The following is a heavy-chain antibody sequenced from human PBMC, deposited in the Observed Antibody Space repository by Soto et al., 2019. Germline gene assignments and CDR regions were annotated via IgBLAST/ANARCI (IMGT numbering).Heavy chain of an antibody. Sequence: PSETLSLTCTVSGGYISSSSYYWGWIRQPPGKGLEWIGSIYYSGSTYYNPSLKSRVTISVDTSKNQFSLKLSSVTAADTAVYYCACAGYSSGWDTGDYYYYGMDVWGQGTTVTVSS. CDR3: ACAGYSSGWDTGDYYYYGMDV. CDR1: GGYISSSSYY. V-gene: IGHV4-39*01. CDR2: IYYSGST. J-gene: IGHJ6*02. D-gene: IGHD6-19*01.